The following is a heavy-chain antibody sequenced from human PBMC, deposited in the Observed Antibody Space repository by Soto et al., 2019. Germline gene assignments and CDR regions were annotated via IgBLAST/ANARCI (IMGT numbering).Heavy chain of an antibody. Sequence: ASVKVSCKASGYTFTSYYMHWVRQAPGQGLEWMGIINPSGGSTSYAQKFQGRVTMTRDTSTSKVYMELSSLRSEDTAVYYCARGQRHSSSWYKYYYYGMDVWGPGTTVTVSS. V-gene: IGHV1-46*01. CDR2: INPSGGST. J-gene: IGHJ6*02. CDR1: GYTFTSYY. D-gene: IGHD6-13*01. CDR3: ARGQRHSSSWYKYYYYGMDV.